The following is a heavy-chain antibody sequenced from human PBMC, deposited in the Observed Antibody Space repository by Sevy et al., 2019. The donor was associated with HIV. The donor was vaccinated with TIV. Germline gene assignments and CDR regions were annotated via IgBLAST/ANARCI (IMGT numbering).Heavy chain of an antibody. Sequence: GGSLRLSCVVSGYSFSSYAISWVRQAPGKGLEWVSTINGRGGSTYYADSVKGRFTISTDNPNNTLFLQMINLRVDDTAIYYCARPSPRIAAAASAFYDNWGQGTLVTVSS. CDR3: ARPSPRIAAAASAFYDN. V-gene: IGHV3-23*01. CDR2: INGRGGST. CDR1: GYSFSSYA. D-gene: IGHD6-13*01. J-gene: IGHJ4*02.